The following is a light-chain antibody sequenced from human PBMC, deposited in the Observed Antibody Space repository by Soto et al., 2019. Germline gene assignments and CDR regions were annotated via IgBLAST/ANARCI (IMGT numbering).Light chain of an antibody. CDR1: SSDIGDYNY. V-gene: IGLV2-14*01. CDR3: SSYTSSSTLYV. J-gene: IGLJ1*01. CDR2: EVS. Sequence: QSVLTQPASVSGSPGQSITISCTGTSSDIGDYNYVSWYQQHPGKAPKLMIYEVSNRPSGVSNRFSGSKSDNTASLTISGLQAEDEAHYYCSSYTSSSTLYVFGTGTKV.